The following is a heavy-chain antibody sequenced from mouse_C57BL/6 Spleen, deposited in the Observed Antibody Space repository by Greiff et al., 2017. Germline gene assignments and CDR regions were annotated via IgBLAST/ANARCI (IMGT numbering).Heavy chain of an antibody. V-gene: IGHV1-50*01. J-gene: IGHJ4*01. CDR2: IDPSDSYT. CDR3: ARSFYAMDY. CDR1: GYTFTSYW. Sequence: VQLQQPGAELVKPGASVKLSCKASGYTFTSYWMQCVKQRPGQGLEWIGEIDPSDSYTNYNQKFKGKATLTVDTSSSTAYMQLSSLTSEDSAVYYCARSFYAMDYWGQGTSVTVSS.